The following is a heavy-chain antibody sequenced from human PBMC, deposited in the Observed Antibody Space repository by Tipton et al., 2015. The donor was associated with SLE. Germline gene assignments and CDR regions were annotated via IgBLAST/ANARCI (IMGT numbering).Heavy chain of an antibody. V-gene: IGHV3-48*03. CDR1: GFTFSIYE. Sequence: SLRLSCAASGFTFSIYEMNWVRQAPGKGLEWVSYISSNGGTIYYADSVKGRFTISRDNAKKSLYLQMNSLGAEDTAVYYCARHHWGDFWGQGTLVTVSS. J-gene: IGHJ4*02. CDR2: ISSNGGTI. CDR3: ARHHWGDF. D-gene: IGHD7-27*01.